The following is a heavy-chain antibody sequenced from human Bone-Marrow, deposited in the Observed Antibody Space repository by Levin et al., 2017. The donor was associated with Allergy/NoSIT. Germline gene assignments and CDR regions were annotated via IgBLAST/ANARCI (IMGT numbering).Heavy chain of an antibody. D-gene: IGHD2-21*01. CDR1: GFTFSSYW. Sequence: GGSLRLSCAASGFTFSSYWMSWVRQAPGKGLKWVANIKQDGSEKYYVDSVKGRFTISRDNAKNSLYLQMNSLRAEDTAVYYCARVLLMWSRDYWGQGTLVTVSS. CDR2: IKQDGSEK. CDR3: ARVLLMWSRDY. J-gene: IGHJ4*02. V-gene: IGHV3-7*01.